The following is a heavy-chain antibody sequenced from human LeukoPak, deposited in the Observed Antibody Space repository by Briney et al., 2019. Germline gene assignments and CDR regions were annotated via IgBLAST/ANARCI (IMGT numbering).Heavy chain of an antibody. Sequence: GGSLRLSCAASGFTFSSYAMSWVRQAPGKGLEWVSAISGSGGSTYYADSVKGRFTISRDNSKNTLYLQMNSLRAEDTAVYYCARDIARTRGWRSWDAFDIWGQGTMVTVSS. V-gene: IGHV3-23*01. J-gene: IGHJ3*02. CDR3: ARDIARTRGWRSWDAFDI. CDR1: GFTFSSYA. D-gene: IGHD2-15*01. CDR2: ISGSGGST.